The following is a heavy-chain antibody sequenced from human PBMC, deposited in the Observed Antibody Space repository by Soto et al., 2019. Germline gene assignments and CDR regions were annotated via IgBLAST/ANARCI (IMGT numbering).Heavy chain of an antibody. CDR3: VRVAGYSSGWYDF. D-gene: IGHD6-19*01. J-gene: IGHJ5*01. CDR2: INPSGGTT. V-gene: IGHV1-46*03. CDR1: GYTFTTYY. Sequence: ASVKVSCKASGYTFTTYYMHWVRQAPGQGLEWMGIINPSGGTTSYAQKFQGRVTMTRDTSTSTVYMELRSLRFEDTAVYYCVRVAGYSSGWYDFWGLGTLVTASS.